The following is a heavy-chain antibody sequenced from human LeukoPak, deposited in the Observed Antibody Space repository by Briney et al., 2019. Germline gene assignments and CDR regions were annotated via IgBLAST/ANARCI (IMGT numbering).Heavy chain of an antibody. Sequence: PSETLSLTCAVYGGSFSGYYWSWIRQPPGKGLEWIGEINHSGSTNYNPSLKSRVTISVDTSKNQFSLKLSSVTAADTAVYYCARPSSSWRYYFDYWGQGTLVTVSS. CDR3: ARPSSSWRYYFDY. CDR1: GGSFSGYY. D-gene: IGHD6-13*01. V-gene: IGHV4-34*01. J-gene: IGHJ4*02. CDR2: INHSGST.